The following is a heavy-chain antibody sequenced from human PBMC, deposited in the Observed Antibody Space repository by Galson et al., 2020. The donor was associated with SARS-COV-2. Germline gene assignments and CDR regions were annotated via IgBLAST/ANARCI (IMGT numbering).Heavy chain of an antibody. D-gene: IGHD3-10*01. CDR2: IYSGGST. V-gene: IGHV3-66*01. J-gene: IGHJ6*02. CDR1: GFTVSTNY. Sequence: GGSLRLSCAASGFTVSTNYMTWVRQAPAKGLEWDSVIYSGGSTYNADSVTRRFTISRDNAKSTLYLQMNSLRAEDTAVYYCARDGGPSGVWGVSRSQKAGRDYDYGREVWGQGTTVTVSS. CDR3: ARDGGPSGVWGVSRSQKAGRDYDYGREV.